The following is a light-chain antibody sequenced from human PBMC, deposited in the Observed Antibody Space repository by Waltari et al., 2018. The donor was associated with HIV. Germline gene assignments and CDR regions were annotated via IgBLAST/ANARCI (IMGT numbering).Light chain of an antibody. V-gene: IGLV3-25*03. CDR3: QSPDSSGPWV. J-gene: IGLJ3*02. Sequence: SYELTQPPSVSVSPGQTARITCPGDALPKQYAYWYQQKPGQAPVLVIYKATERPSGIPERFSGSSSGTTVTLTISGVQAEDEADYYCQSPDSSGPWVFGGGTKLTVL. CDR1: ALPKQY. CDR2: KAT.